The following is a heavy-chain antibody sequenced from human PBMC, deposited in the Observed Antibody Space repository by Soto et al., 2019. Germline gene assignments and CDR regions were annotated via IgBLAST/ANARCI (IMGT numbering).Heavy chain of an antibody. V-gene: IGHV4-31*03. J-gene: IGHJ6*02. Sequence: SETLSLTCTVSGGSISSCGYYWSWIRQHPGKGLEWIGYIYYSGSTYYNPSLKSRVTISVDTSKNQFSLKLSSVTAADTAVYYCAREGQYNWNYFYYYGMDVWGQGTTVTVSS. CDR2: IYYSGST. CDR1: GGSISSCGYY. CDR3: AREGQYNWNYFYYYGMDV. D-gene: IGHD1-20*01.